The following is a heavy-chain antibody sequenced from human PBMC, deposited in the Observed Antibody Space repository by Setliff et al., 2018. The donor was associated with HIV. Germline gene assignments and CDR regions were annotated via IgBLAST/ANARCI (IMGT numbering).Heavy chain of an antibody. CDR1: GFTFSSYW. D-gene: IGHD3-9*01. V-gene: IGHV3-74*01. Sequence: PGGSLRLSCAASGFTFSSYWMHCVRQAPGKGLVWVSRINSDGSSTSYADSVKGRFTISRDNAKNTLYLQMNSLRAEDTAVYYCARVATGPESFDIWGQGTMVTVSS. J-gene: IGHJ3*02. CDR2: INSDGSST. CDR3: ARVATGPESFDI.